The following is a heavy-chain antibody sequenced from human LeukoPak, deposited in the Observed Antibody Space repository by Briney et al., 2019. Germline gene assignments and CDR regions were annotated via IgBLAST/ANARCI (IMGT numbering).Heavy chain of an antibody. CDR1: GGSISSYY. J-gene: IGHJ4*02. V-gene: IGHV4-59*01. CDR3: ARARGSGSYFDY. CDR2: IYYSGST. Sequence: SETLSLTCTVSGGSISSYYWSWIRQPPGKGLEWIGYIYYSGSTNYNPSLTSRVTISVDTSKNQFSLKLSSVTAADTAVYYCARARGSGSYFDYWGQGTLVTVSS. D-gene: IGHD1-26*01.